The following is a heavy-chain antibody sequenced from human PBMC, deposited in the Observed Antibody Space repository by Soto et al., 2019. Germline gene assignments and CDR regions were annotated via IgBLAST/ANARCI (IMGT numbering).Heavy chain of an antibody. D-gene: IGHD2-8*01. CDR1: GFTFSVYS. Sequence: EVHLVESGGGLVQPGGSLRLSCAASGFTFSVYSMNWVRQAPGKGLHWVSYITGSSDRILFADSVKGRFTVSRDNAKNSLYLQMNSLRVDDTGVYYCTTTNGHLNHWGQGTLVSVSS. V-gene: IGHV3-48*01. CDR3: TTTNGHLNH. CDR2: ITGSSDRI. J-gene: IGHJ4*02.